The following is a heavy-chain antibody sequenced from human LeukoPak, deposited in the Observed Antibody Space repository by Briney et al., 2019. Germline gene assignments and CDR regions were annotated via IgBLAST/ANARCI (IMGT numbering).Heavy chain of an antibody. CDR1: GYTFTGYY. J-gene: IGHJ4*02. D-gene: IGHD6-6*01. CDR2: INPSGGST. Sequence: ASVKVSCKASGYTFTGYYMHWVRQAPGQGLEWMGIINPSGGSTSYAQKFQGRVTMTRDMSTSTVYMELSSLRSEDTAVYYCATGAARNFDYWGQGTLVTVSS. V-gene: IGHV1-46*01. CDR3: ATGAARNFDY.